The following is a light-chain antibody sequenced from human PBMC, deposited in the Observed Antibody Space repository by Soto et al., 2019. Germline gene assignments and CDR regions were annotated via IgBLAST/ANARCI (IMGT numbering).Light chain of an antibody. J-gene: IGLJ2*01. V-gene: IGLV3-1*01. Sequence: SYELTQPPSVSVSPGQTASITCSGDNLGDKYACWYQQKPGQSPVLVIYQDSKRPSGIPERFSGSNSGNTATLTISGTQAMDEADYYCRAWDSSSVVFGGGTQLTVL. CDR3: RAWDSSSVV. CDR2: QDS. CDR1: NLGDKY.